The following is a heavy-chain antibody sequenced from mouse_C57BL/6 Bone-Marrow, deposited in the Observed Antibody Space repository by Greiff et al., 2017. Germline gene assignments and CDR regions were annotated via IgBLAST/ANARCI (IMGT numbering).Heavy chain of an antibody. V-gene: IGHV5-4*01. Sequence: EVQLVESGGGLVKPGGSLKLSCAASGFTFSSYAMSWVRQTPEKRLEWVATISDGGSYTYYPDNVKGRFTISRDNAKNNLYLQMRHLKSEDTAMYYCARDPYDYEGFAYWGQGTLVTVSA. D-gene: IGHD2-4*01. J-gene: IGHJ3*01. CDR3: ARDPYDYEGFAY. CDR1: GFTFSSYA. CDR2: ISDGGSYT.